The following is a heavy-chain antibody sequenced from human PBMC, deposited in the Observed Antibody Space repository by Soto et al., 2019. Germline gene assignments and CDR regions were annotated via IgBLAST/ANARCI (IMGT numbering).Heavy chain of an antibody. D-gene: IGHD3-22*01. J-gene: IGHJ4*02. CDR2: INPNSGGT. Sequence: ASVKVSCKASGYTFTGYYMHWVRQAPGQGLEWMGWINPNSGGTNYAQKFQGWVTMTRDTSISTAYTELSRLRSDDTAVYYCARDRLADYYDSSGYYSGFDYWGQGTLVTVSS. CDR3: ARDRLADYYDSSGYYSGFDY. V-gene: IGHV1-2*04. CDR1: GYTFTGYY.